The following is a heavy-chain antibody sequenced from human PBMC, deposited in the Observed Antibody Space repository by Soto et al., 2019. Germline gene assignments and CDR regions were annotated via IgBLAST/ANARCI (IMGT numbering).Heavy chain of an antibody. Sequence: EVQLVESGGGLVLPGGSLRLSCEASGFTFSNSWMTWVRQAPGRGLEWVANVNLDGSRKYYVDSVKGRFTISRDNAKNSLYLHMDSLRGEDTALYYCARGGSSMGDWGQGTLVTVSS. D-gene: IGHD3-10*01. CDR3: ARGGSSMGD. V-gene: IGHV3-7*05. CDR2: VNLDGSRK. CDR1: GFTFSNSW. J-gene: IGHJ4*02.